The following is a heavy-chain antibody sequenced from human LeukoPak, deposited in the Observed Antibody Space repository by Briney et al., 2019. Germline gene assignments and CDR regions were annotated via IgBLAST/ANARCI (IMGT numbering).Heavy chain of an antibody. CDR2: ISYDGSNK. D-gene: IGHD2-15*01. Sequence: GGSLRLSCAASGFTFSSYAMHWVRQAPGMGLEWVAVISYDGSNKYFADSVKGRWSIPRDNSKNTLYLQMDSLRTEDTAVYYCARDQIGYCSGGSCYTFEYWGQGTLVSVSP. CDR3: ARDQIGYCSGGSCYTFEY. CDR1: GFTFSSYA. V-gene: IGHV3-30*04. J-gene: IGHJ4*02.